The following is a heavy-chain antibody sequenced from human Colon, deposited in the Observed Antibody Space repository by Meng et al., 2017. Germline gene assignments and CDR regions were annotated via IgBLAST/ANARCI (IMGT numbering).Heavy chain of an antibody. CDR3: VRESPETDYFDF. CDR1: GYSFTNYY. D-gene: IGHD2-2*01. J-gene: IGHJ4*02. CDR2: IRPSSGWP. Sequence: ASVKVSCKASGYSFTNYYIHWVRQAPGQGREYMGIIRPSSGWPSSAPTFQGRLTKTRDTSTSTVYMELSGLTSEDTAVYSCVRESPETDYFDFWGQGTLVTVSS. V-gene: IGHV1-46*01.